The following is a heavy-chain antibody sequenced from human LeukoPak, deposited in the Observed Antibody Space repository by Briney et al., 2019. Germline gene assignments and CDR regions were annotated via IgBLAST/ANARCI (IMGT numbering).Heavy chain of an antibody. D-gene: IGHD1-26*01. J-gene: IGHJ4*02. Sequence: GASVKVSCKVSGYTLTELSMHWVRQAPGKGLEWMGGFDPEDGETIYAQKFQGRVTMTEDTSTDTAYMELSSLRSEDTAVYYCATGPLQWELPWGAYWGQGTLVTVSS. CDR1: GYTLTELS. CDR3: ATGPLQWELPWGAY. V-gene: IGHV1-24*01. CDR2: FDPEDGET.